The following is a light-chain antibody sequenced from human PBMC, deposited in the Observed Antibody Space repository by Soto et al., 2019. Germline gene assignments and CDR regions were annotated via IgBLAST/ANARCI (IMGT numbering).Light chain of an antibody. CDR1: QSVSSSY. Sequence: EXVLTQSPGTLSLSPGERATLSCRASQSVSSSYLAWYQQKPGQAPRLLIYGASSRATGIPDRFSGSGSGTDFTLTISRLEPEDFAVYYCQQYGSSLTWTFGQGTKVDIK. CDR3: QQYGSSLTWT. J-gene: IGKJ1*01. CDR2: GAS. V-gene: IGKV3-20*01.